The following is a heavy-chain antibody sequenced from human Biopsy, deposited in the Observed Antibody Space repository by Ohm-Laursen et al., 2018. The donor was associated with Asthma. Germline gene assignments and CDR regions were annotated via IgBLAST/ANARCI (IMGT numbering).Heavy chain of an antibody. Sequence: GSSVKVSCKAHGDILSNFGIKWVRKAPGQGLEWMGWISAYNGNTNYARKLQGRVTMTTDTSTSTAYMELRSLRSDDTAVYYCARDGPVGAPSDYWGQGTLVTVSS. V-gene: IGHV1-18*01. CDR2: ISAYNGNT. CDR1: GDILSNFG. D-gene: IGHD1-26*01. CDR3: ARDGPVGAPSDY. J-gene: IGHJ4*02.